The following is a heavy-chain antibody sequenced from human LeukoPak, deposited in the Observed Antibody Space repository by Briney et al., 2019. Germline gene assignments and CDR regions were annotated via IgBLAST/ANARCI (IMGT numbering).Heavy chain of an antibody. D-gene: IGHD5-18*01. Sequence: GGSLRLSCAVSGFTFDDFAMHWVRQAPGKGLEWVAGISWNSGDIGYADSVKGRFTISRDNAKNSLYLQMNSLRADDTALYYCAKVRGFSYGYLDYWGQGTLVTVSS. V-gene: IGHV3-9*01. CDR2: ISWNSGDI. J-gene: IGHJ4*02. CDR3: AKVRGFSYGYLDY. CDR1: GFTFDDFA.